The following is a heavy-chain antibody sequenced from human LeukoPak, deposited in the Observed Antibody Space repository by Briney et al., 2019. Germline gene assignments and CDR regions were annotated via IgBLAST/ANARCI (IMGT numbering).Heavy chain of an antibody. D-gene: IGHD2-2*01. CDR3: AKGIGNVVVVPAAPNDY. J-gene: IGHJ4*02. Sequence: GGSLRLSCAASGFTFSSYAMSWVRQAPGKGLEWVSAISGSGGSTYYADSVKGRFTISRDNSKNTLYLQMNSLRADDTAVYYCAKGIGNVVVVPAAPNDYWGQGTLVTVSS. V-gene: IGHV3-23*01. CDR2: ISGSGGST. CDR1: GFTFSSYA.